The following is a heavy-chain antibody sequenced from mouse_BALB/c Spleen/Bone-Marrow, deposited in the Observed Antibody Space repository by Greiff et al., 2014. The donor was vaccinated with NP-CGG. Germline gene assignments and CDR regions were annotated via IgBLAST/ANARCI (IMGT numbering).Heavy chain of an antibody. V-gene: IGHV5-6-4*01. CDR2: ISSGGSYT. Sequence: EVKLVESGGGLVKPGGSLKLSCAASGFTFSSYTMSWVRQTPEKRLEWVATISSGGSYTYYPDSVKGRFTISRDNAKNTLYLQMISLKSEDTAMYYCTRDAMDYWGQGTSVTVSS. CDR1: GFTFSSYT. J-gene: IGHJ4*01. CDR3: TRDAMDY.